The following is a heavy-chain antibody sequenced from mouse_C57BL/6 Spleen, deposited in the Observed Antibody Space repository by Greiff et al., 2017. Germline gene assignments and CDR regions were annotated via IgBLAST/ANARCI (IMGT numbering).Heavy chain of an antibody. CDR1: GYTFTSYW. V-gene: IGHV1-64*01. Sequence: QVQLKESGAELVKPGASVKLSCKASGYTFTSYWMHWVKQRPGQGLEWIGMIHPNSGSTNYNEKFKSKATLTVDKSSSTAYMQLSSLTSEDSAVYYCARLPLYYGSSYFYFDYWGQGTTLTVSS. J-gene: IGHJ2*01. CDR2: IHPNSGST. D-gene: IGHD1-1*01. CDR3: ARLPLYYGSSYFYFDY.